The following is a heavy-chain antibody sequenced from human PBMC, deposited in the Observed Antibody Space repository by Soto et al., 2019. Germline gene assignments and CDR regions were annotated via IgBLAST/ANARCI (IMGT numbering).Heavy chain of an antibody. Sequence: LRLSCAASGFTFSSYSMNWVRQAPGKGLEWVSYISSSSSTIYYADSVKGRFTISRDNAKNSLYLQMNSLRDEDTAVYYCAKSQDIVLMVYARDYYYYGMDVWGQGTTVTVSS. CDR3: AKSQDIVLMVYARDYYYYGMDV. J-gene: IGHJ6*02. V-gene: IGHV3-48*02. D-gene: IGHD2-8*01. CDR2: ISSSSSTI. CDR1: GFTFSSYS.